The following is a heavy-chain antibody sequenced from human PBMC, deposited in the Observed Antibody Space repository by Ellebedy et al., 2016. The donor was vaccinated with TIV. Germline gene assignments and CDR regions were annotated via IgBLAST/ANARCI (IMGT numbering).Heavy chain of an antibody. J-gene: IGHJ4*02. Sequence: PGGSLRLSCAASGFTFSNYAMSWVRQAPGKGLEWVSDFFSYDGSTHYADSVKGRFTVSRDNSKTMVYLQLNSLTSEDTAVYYCVKEGEGGDYNSHFQYWGQGNLVTVSS. CDR2: FFSYDGST. CDR3: VKEGEGGDYNSHFQY. CDR1: GFTFSNYA. V-gene: IGHV3-23*01. D-gene: IGHD4-17*01.